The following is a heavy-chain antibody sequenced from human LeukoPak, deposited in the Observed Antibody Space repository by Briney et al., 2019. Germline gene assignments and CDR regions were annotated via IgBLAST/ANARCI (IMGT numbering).Heavy chain of an antibody. J-gene: IGHJ4*02. CDR3: AKEASSGSFDY. V-gene: IGHV3-9*03. Sequence: PGRSLRLSCAASRFTFDDYAMHWVRQAPGKGLEWVSGISWNSGSIGYADSVKGRFTISRDKAKNSLYLQMNSLRAEDMALYYCAKEASSGSFDYWGQGTLVTVSS. D-gene: IGHD3-22*01. CDR2: ISWNSGSI. CDR1: RFTFDDYA.